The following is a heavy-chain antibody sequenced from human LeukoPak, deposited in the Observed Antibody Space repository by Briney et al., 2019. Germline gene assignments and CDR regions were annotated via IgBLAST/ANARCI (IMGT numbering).Heavy chain of an antibody. CDR1: GGSISSSPYY. V-gene: IGHV4-39*01. CDR2: IYYRGST. J-gene: IGHJ5*02. D-gene: IGHD2-2*01. CDR3: ARHYLSDGILSTFDP. Sequence: SETLSLTCTVSGGSISSSPYYWGWIRQPPGKGLEWIGTIYYRGSTYSNPSLNSRVTISLDTTKNQFPLRLRSVTAEDTALYYCARHYLSDGILSTFDPWGQGTLVTVSS.